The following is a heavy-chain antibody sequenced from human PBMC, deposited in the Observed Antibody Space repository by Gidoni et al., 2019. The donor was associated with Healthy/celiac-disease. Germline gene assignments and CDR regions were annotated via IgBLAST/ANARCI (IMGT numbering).Heavy chain of an antibody. CDR3: ARHIYTAFRNWFDP. Sequence: QLQLQESGPGLVKPSETLSLTCTVSGGSISSSSYYWGWIRQPPGKGLEWIGSNYYSGSTYYNPSLKSRVTISVDTSKNQFSLKLSSVTAADTAVYYCARHIYTAFRNWFDPWGQGTLVTVSS. CDR1: GGSISSSSYY. CDR2: NYYSGST. D-gene: IGHD5-18*01. V-gene: IGHV4-39*01. J-gene: IGHJ5*02.